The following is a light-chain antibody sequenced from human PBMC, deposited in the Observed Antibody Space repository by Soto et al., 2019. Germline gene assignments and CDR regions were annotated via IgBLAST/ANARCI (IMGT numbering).Light chain of an antibody. CDR2: DAS. CDR1: QNVLSNY. Sequence: EIVLTQSPGTLSLSPGERATLSCWASQNVLSNYLAWYQQKPGQTPRLLIYDASTRAPGIPDRFSGSGSGTDFTLTISRLEPEDFALYYCQQYGYSPITFGQGTRLEIK. CDR3: QQYGYSPIT. J-gene: IGKJ5*01. V-gene: IGKV3-20*01.